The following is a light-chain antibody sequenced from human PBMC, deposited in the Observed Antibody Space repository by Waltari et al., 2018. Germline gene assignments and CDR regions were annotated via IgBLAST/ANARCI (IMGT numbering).Light chain of an antibody. CDR2: DVN. V-gene: IGLV2-11*01. J-gene: IGLJ3*02. CDR1: SDDVGCYNY. Sequence: QSALTQPRSVSGSPGHSVTIPCTGTSDDVGCYNYVSWYQQHPGKAPKLMIYDVNNRPSGVPDRFSGSKSGNTASLTISGLQGEDEADYHCCSYAGSFTWVFGGGTKLTVL. CDR3: CSYAGSFTWV.